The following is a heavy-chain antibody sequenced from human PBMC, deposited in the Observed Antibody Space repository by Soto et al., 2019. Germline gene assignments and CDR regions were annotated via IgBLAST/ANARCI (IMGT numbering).Heavy chain of an antibody. CDR1: GAYVSDFS. D-gene: IGHD1-7*01. V-gene: IGHV4-4*07. CDR2: ITANGIT. CDR3: ARESGENWTYEAH. J-gene: IGHJ1*01. Sequence: QVQQLESGPGLVKPWDTLSLTCTVSGAYVSDFSWSWIPQPAGKGLEWIGRITANGITQSTPSFRSGVTMSMDTSRNQFSLNLQSATAADTALYYCARESGENWTYEAHWGQGTLVTVSS.